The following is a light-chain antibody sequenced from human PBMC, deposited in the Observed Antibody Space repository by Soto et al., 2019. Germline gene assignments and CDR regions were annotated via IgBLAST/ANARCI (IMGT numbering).Light chain of an antibody. CDR1: SSDVGGYNY. Sequence: QSVLTQPPSASGSPGQSVTISCNGTSSDVGGYNYVSWYQQHPGKAPKLMIYEVSKRPSGVPDRFSGSKSGNTASLTVSGLQAEDEADYYCSSYACTNNFVFRNGTKVTV. V-gene: IGLV2-8*01. J-gene: IGLJ1*01. CDR2: EVS. CDR3: SSYACTNNFV.